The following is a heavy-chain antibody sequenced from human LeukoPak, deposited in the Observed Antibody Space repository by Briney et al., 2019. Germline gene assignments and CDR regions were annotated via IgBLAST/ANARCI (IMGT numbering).Heavy chain of an antibody. CDR3: ARDGYYYGMDV. J-gene: IGHJ6*02. CDR2: MNPNCGNT. Sequence: ASVKVSCKASGYTFTSYDINWVRQATGQGLEWMGWMNPNCGNTSYAQKFQGRVTMTRNTSISTAYMELSSLRSEDTAVYYCARDGYYYGMDVWGQGTTVTVSS. V-gene: IGHV1-8*01. CDR1: GYTFTSYD.